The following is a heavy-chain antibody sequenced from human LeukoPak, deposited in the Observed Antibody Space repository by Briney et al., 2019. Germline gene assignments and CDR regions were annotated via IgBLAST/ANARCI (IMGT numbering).Heavy chain of an antibody. CDR2: INPIFDTK. J-gene: IGHJ4*02. CDR3: ARGDDNSGYDFGLGEF. CDR1: RGTLNTYA. V-gene: IGHV1-69*05. D-gene: IGHD5-12*01. Sequence: SVKVSCKASRGTLNTYAITWVRQAPGQGLEWVGGINPIFDTKNYAQKFQGRVTITTDKSTSTAYMELRSLRSEDTAVYYCARGDDNSGYDFGLGEFWGQGTLVTVSS.